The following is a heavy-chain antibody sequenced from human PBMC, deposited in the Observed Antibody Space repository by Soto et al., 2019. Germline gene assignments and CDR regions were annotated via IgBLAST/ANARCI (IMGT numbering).Heavy chain of an antibody. D-gene: IGHD3-16*01. J-gene: IGHJ6*02. V-gene: IGHV3-30*18. CDR2: ISYDGSNK. CDR3: AKDHAYTESNYYYYYGMDV. Sequence: GGSLRLSCAASGFTFSSYGMHWVRQAPGKGLEWVAAISYDGSNKYYADSVKGRFTISRDNSKNTLYLQMNSLRAEDTAVYYCAKDHAYTESNYYYYYGMDVWGQGTTVTVSS. CDR1: GFTFSSYG.